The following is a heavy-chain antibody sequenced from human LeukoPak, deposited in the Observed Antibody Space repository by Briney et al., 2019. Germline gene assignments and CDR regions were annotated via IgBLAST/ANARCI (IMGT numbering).Heavy chain of an antibody. D-gene: IGHD2/OR15-2a*01. V-gene: IGHV4-34*01. CDR1: GVSFSGNY. CDR2: IYHSRYT. J-gene: IGHJ4*02. CDR3: ARIRCSPTDNTCYNY. Sequence: SETLSLTCAVHGVSFSGNYWSWIRQSPETGLEWIGEIYHSRYTTYNPSLKSRVTISADTSENQLSLRLTSVTAADTALYYCARIRCSPTDNTCYNYWGQATLVTVSS.